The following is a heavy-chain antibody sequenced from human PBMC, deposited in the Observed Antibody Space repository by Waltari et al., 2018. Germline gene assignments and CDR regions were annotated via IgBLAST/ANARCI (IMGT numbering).Heavy chain of an antibody. V-gene: IGHV1-46*01. CDR3: ARSLVGATTEFDV. D-gene: IGHD1-26*01. CDR2: INPSDGST. Sequence: QVQLVQSGAEVKKPGASVKVSCKASGYTFTSFHIHWVRQAPGQGLEWMGIINPSDGSTAYAQKFQGRVTMTRDTSTSTVYMELSSLRSEDTAVFYCARSLVGATTEFDVWGQGTLVTVSS. J-gene: IGHJ4*02. CDR1: GYTFTSFH.